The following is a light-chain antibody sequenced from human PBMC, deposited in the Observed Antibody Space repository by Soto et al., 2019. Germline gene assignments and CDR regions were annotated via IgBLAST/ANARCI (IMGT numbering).Light chain of an antibody. J-gene: IGKJ3*01. CDR1: HRISGW. Sequence: IQMTQSPSTLSASLGDRVTTTGGASHRISGWLAGYQQKPGKAPKLLIYDASSLESGVPSRFSGSGSGTDFTLTISSLQPEDFATYYCQQSYSTPITFGPGTKVDIK. CDR2: DAS. CDR3: QQSYSTPIT. V-gene: IGKV1-39*01.